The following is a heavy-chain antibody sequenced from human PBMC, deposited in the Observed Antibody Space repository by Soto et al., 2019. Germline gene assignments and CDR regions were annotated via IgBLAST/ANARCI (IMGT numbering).Heavy chain of an antibody. Sequence: SETLSLTCAVYGGSFSCYYWSWIRQPPGKGLEWIGEINHSGSTNYNPSLKSRVTISVDTSKNQFSLKLSSVTAADTAVYYCARRVPGGYDLRGYYYYGMDVWGQGTTVTVSS. V-gene: IGHV4-34*01. CDR1: GGSFSCYY. CDR3: ARRVPGGYDLRGYYYYGMDV. D-gene: IGHD5-12*01. CDR2: INHSGST. J-gene: IGHJ6*02.